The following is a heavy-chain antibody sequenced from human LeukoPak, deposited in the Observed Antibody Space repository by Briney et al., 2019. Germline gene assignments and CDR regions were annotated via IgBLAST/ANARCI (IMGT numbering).Heavy chain of an antibody. J-gene: IGHJ4*02. V-gene: IGHV4-59*01. CDR1: GGSISSYY. CDR3: ARAVAGSNDY. D-gene: IGHD6-19*01. Sequence: SETLSLTCTVSGGSISSYYWSWIRQPPGKGLEWIGYIYYSGSADYNPSLKSRVTISVDTSKNQFSLKLSSVTAADTAVYYCARAVAGSNDYWGQGILVTVSS. CDR2: IYYSGSA.